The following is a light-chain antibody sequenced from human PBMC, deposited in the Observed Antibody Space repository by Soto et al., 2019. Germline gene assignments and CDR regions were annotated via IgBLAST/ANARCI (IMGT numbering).Light chain of an antibody. CDR1: QSVSNN. Sequence: EIVMTQSPATLSVSPGEKVTLSCRASQSVSNNLAWYQQKPGQAPRLLIYFASTRATAIPARFSGSGSGTEFSITISSLQSEDFARYYCQQYNKWPLTFGGGTKVETK. V-gene: IGKV3-15*01. CDR2: FAS. CDR3: QQYNKWPLT. J-gene: IGKJ4*01.